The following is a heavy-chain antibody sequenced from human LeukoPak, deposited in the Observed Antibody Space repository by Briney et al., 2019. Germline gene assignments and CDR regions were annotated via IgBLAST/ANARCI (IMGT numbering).Heavy chain of an antibody. D-gene: IGHD6-6*01. J-gene: IGHJ5*02. CDR3: ARGYSSSSFDWFDP. V-gene: IGHV4-61*01. Sequence: PSETLSLTCTVSGGSVSSGSYYWSWIRQPPGKGLEWIRFIYYSGGTNFNPSLKSRVTISVDTSKNQFSLKLSSVTAADAAVYYCARGYSSSSFDWFDPWGQGTLVTVSS. CDR1: GGSVSSGSYY. CDR2: IYYSGGT.